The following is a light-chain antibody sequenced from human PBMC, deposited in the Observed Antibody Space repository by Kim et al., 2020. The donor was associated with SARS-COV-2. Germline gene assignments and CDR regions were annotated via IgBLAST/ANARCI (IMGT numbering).Light chain of an antibody. CDR2: AAS. J-gene: IGKJ3*01. CDR3: QQSYITPFT. CDR1: QSISSH. Sequence: ASVGDRVTITCRTTQSISSHLNWYQQKPGRAPKLLISAASTLQGGVPSRFSGSGSETDSTLTISSLQPEDFATYFCQQSYITPFTFGPGTKVDIK. V-gene: IGKV1-39*01.